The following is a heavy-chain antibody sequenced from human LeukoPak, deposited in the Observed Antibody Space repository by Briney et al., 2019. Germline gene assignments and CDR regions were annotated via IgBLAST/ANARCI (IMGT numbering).Heavy chain of an antibody. V-gene: IGHV3-48*01. CDR2: ISSSSSTI. Sequence: GGSLRLSCAASGFTFSSYGMNWVRQAPGKGLEWVSYISSSSSTIYYADSVKGRFTISRDNAKNSLYLQMNSLRAEDTAVYYSAGLAGSGYRDYWGQGTLVTVSS. J-gene: IGHJ4*02. CDR3: AGLAGSGYRDY. CDR1: GFTFSSYG. D-gene: IGHD3-22*01.